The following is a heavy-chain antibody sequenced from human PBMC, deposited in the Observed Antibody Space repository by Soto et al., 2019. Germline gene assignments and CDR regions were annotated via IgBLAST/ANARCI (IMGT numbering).Heavy chain of an antibody. D-gene: IGHD2-2*01. CDR3: ARVVSYQLLEEYYGMDV. CDR2: TYYRSKWYN. Sequence: SQTLSLTCAISGDSVSSNSAAWNWVRQSPSRGLEWLGRTYYRSKWYNDYAVSVKSRITINPDTSKNQFSLQLNSVTPEDTAVYYCARVVSYQLLEEYYGMDVWGQGTTVTVSS. J-gene: IGHJ6*02. CDR1: GDSVSSNSAA. V-gene: IGHV6-1*01.